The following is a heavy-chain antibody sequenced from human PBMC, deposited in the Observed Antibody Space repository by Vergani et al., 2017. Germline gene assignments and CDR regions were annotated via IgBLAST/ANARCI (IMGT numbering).Heavy chain of an antibody. Sequence: QVQLVPSGAEVKMPGASVKVSCQASGYTFTSYYMHWVRQAPGQVLEWMGIINPSGGSTSYAQKFQGRVTMTRDTSTSPIYMELSSLRSEDTAVYYFTRGGYDDSIAYWAYWGQGTLVTVSS. D-gene: IGHD3-22*01. J-gene: IGHJ4*02. CDR3: TRGGYDDSIAYWAY. CDR2: INPSGGST. V-gene: IGHV1-46*03. CDR1: GYTFTSYY.